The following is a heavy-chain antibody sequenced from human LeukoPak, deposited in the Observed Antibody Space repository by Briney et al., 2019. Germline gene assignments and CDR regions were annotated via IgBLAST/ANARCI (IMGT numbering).Heavy chain of an antibody. D-gene: IGHD6-19*01. Sequence: TSETLSLTCTVSGGSIISSTYYWGWIRQTPGKGLEWIGSTYHSGIPYYNPFLLGRATISADTSKNQFSLKVRSVTAADTALYYCARVRGYSSGWYGLDYWGQGTLVTVSS. CDR1: GGSIISSTYY. CDR3: ARVRGYSSGWYGLDY. V-gene: IGHV4-39*07. CDR2: TYHSGIP. J-gene: IGHJ4*02.